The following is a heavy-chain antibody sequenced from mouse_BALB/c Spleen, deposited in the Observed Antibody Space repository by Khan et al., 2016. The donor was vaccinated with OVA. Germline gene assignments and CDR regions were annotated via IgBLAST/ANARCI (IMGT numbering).Heavy chain of an antibody. Sequence: VQLKESGPDLVKPGASVKISCKASGYSFTAYYLSWVKQSHGESLEWIGRVNPNNGDTTYNQKFKGKAIFTVDKSSNTAYMDLRSLTSEDSAVYYCARGYDFFAYWGQGTLVTVSA. CDR3: ARGYDFFAY. V-gene: IGHV1-26*01. CDR1: GYSFTAYY. D-gene: IGHD2-14*01. CDR2: VNPNNGDT. J-gene: IGHJ3*01.